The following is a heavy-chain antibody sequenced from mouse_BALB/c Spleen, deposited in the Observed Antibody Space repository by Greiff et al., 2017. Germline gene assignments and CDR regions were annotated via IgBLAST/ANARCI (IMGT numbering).Heavy chain of an antibody. D-gene: IGHD1-1*01. CDR3: ARDPYYYGSSYAMDY. CDR1: GFTFSSFG. V-gene: IGHV5-17*02. J-gene: IGHJ4*01. CDR2: ISSGSSTI. Sequence: EVKLMESGGGLVQPGGSRKLSCAASGFTFSSFGMHWVRQAPEKGLEWVAYISSGSSTIYYADTVKGRFTISRDNPKNTLFLQMTSLRSEDTAMYYCARDPYYYGSSYAMDYWGQGTSVTVAS.